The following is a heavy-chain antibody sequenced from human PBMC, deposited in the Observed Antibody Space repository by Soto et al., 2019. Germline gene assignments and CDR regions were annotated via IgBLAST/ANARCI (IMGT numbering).Heavy chain of an antibody. D-gene: IGHD2-15*01. J-gene: IGHJ4*02. CDR2: ISSSSSTI. Sequence: GESLKISCAASGFTFSSYSMNWVRQAPGKGLEWVSYISSSSSTIYYADSVKGRFTISRDNAKNSLYLQMNSLRDEDTAVYYCARAKLGYCSGGSCYGARLLFDYWGQGTLVTVSS. CDR1: GFTFSSYS. CDR3: ARAKLGYCSGGSCYGARLLFDY. V-gene: IGHV3-48*02.